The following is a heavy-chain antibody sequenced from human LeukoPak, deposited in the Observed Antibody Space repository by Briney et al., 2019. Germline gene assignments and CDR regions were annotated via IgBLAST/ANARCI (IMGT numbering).Heavy chain of an antibody. CDR1: GFTFSGSA. Sequence: PGGSLRLSCAASGFTFSGSAMHWVRQAPGKGLEWVAVISYDGSNKYYADSVKGRFTISRDNSKNTLYLQMNSLRAEDTAVYYCARGAWTAYYFDYWGQGTLVTVSS. CDR2: ISYDGSNK. D-gene: IGHD3/OR15-3a*01. J-gene: IGHJ4*02. CDR3: ARGAWTAYYFDY. V-gene: IGHV3-30-3*01.